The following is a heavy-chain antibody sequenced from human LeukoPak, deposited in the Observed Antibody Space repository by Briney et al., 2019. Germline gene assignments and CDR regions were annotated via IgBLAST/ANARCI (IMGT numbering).Heavy chain of an antibody. CDR2: IYTGGST. D-gene: IGHD2-2*01. CDR1: GFTVSSTF. J-gene: IGHJ4*02. V-gene: IGHV3-53*01. CDR3: AKVVLPAATLYLFDY. Sequence: PGGSLRLSCAASGFTVSSTFMSWVRQAPGKGLEWVSVIYTGGSTHYADSVKGRFTISRDNSNNTVYLQMNSLRAEDTAVYYCAKVVLPAATLYLFDYWGQGTLVTVSS.